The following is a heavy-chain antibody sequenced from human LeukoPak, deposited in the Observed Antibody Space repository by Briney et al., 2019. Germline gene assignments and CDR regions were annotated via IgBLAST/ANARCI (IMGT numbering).Heavy chain of an antibody. D-gene: IGHD6-13*01. Sequence: ASVKVSCKASGYTFTSYAMNWVRQAPGQGLEWMGWINTNTGNPTYAQGFTGRFVFSLDTSVSTAYLQISSLKAEDTAVYYCARDGAAAGTPHMDVWGKGTTVTVSS. V-gene: IGHV7-4-1*02. J-gene: IGHJ6*03. CDR2: INTNTGNP. CDR3: ARDGAAAGTPHMDV. CDR1: GYTFTSYA.